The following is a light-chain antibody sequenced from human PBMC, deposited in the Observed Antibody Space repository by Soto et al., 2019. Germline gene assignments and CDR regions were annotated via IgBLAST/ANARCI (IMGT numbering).Light chain of an antibody. Sequence: ETVMTQSPATLSMSPGERATLSCRASQSVSSNLAWYQQKPGQAPRLLIYGTSTRATGIPARFSGSGSGTEFNITISSLQSEDFAVYYCQQYNNWPITFGQGTRLEIK. J-gene: IGKJ5*01. CDR3: QQYNNWPIT. CDR1: QSVSSN. V-gene: IGKV3-15*01. CDR2: GTS.